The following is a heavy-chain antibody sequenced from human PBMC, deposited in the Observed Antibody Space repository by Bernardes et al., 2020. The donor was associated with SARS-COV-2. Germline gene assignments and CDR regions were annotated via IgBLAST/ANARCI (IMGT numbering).Heavy chain of an antibody. CDR1: GYTFTSYG. CDR3: ARDIMYGSGTNDAFDI. V-gene: IGHV1-18*01. J-gene: IGHJ3*02. D-gene: IGHD3-10*01. CDR2: ISAYNGNT. Sequence: ASVKVSCKASGYTFTSYGISWVRQAPGQGLEWMGWISAYNGNTNYAQKLQGRVTMTTDTSTSTAYMELRSLRSDDTAVYYCARDIMYGSGTNDAFDIWGQGTMVTVSS.